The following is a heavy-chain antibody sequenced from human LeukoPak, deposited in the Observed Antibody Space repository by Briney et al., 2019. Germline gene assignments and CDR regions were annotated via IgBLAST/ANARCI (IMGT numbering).Heavy chain of an antibody. CDR2: ISPNSGGT. J-gene: IGHJ4*02. CDR3: AREYYDSSGYYSYYFDY. V-gene: IGHV1-2*02. D-gene: IGHD3-22*01. Sequence: GASVKVSCKASGYTFTGYYMHWVRQAPGQGLEWMGRISPNSGGTNYAQNFQGRVTMTRDTSISTAYMELSRLRSDDTAVYYCAREYYDSSGYYSYYFDYWGQGTLVTVSS. CDR1: GYTFTGYY.